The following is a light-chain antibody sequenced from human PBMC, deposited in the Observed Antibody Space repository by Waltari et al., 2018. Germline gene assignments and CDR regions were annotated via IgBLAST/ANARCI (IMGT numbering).Light chain of an antibody. V-gene: IGLV2-14*03. CDR3: TSYADIIPVV. J-gene: IGLJ2*01. CDR2: DVN. CDR1: SSDVDY. Sequence: QSALTQPASVSGSPGQSITISCTGSSSDVDYVSWYQQFPGKAPKVLIYDVNRRPSGVSNRFSGSKSGRTASLTISGLQPQAEADYYCTSYADIIPVVFGGGTKLTVL.